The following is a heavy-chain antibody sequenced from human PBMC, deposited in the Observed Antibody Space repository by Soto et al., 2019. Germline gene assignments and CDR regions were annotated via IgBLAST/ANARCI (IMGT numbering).Heavy chain of an antibody. CDR1: GFTFSSYA. CDR3: AKPTLSGYSYGYRYYYGMDV. V-gene: IGHV3-23*01. Sequence: LRLSCAASGFTFSSYAMSWVRQAPGKGLEWVSAISGSGGSTYYADSVKGRFTISRDNSKNTLYLQMNSLRAEDTAVYYCAKPTLSGYSYGYRYYYGMDVWGQGTTVTVSS. J-gene: IGHJ6*02. D-gene: IGHD5-18*01. CDR2: ISGSGGST.